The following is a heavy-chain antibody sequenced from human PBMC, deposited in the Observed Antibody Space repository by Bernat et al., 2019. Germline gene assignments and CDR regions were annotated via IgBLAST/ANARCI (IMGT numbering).Heavy chain of an antibody. Sequence: QVQLVESGGGVVQPGRSLRLSCAASGFTFSSYGMHWVRQAPGKGLEWVAVIWYDGSNKYYADSVKGRFTISRDNSKNTLYLQMNSLRAEDTAVYYCARGGGSSWSDGVYGMDVWGQGTTVTVSS. J-gene: IGHJ6*02. CDR2: IWYDGSNK. V-gene: IGHV3-33*01. D-gene: IGHD6-6*01. CDR3: ARGGGSSWSDGVYGMDV. CDR1: GFTFSSYG.